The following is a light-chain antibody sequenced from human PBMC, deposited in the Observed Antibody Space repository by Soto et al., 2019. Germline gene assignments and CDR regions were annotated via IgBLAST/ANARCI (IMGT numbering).Light chain of an antibody. CDR2: EVS. Sequence: QYVLTQPASVSGSPGQSITISCTGTSSDVGSYNLVSWYQQHPGKAPKLMIYEVSKRPSGVSNRFSGSKSGNTASLTISGLQAEDEADYYCCSYAGSNDVFGTGTKVTVL. V-gene: IGLV2-23*02. CDR3: CSYAGSNDV. J-gene: IGLJ1*01. CDR1: SSDVGSYNL.